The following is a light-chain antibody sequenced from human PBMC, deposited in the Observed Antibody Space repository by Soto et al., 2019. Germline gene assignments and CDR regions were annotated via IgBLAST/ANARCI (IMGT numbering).Light chain of an antibody. CDR3: CSYAGSNTYV. CDR2: EVS. CDR1: SSDIGSFNL. Sequence: QSALTQPASVSGSPGQSITISCTGTSSDIGSFNLVSWYQQYPGKAPKLMNYEVSKRPSGVSDRFSGSKSGNTATLTISGLQAEDEADYSCCSYAGSNTYVFGTGTKVTVL. V-gene: IGLV2-23*02. J-gene: IGLJ1*01.